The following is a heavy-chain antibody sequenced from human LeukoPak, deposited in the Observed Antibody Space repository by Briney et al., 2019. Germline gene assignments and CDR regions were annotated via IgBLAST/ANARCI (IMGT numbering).Heavy chain of an antibody. CDR3: AREHTAMAAFDY. Sequence: GGSLRLSCAASGFTFSSYGMHWVRQAPGKGLEWVAVIWYDGSNKYYADSVKGRFTISGDNSKNTLYLQMNSLRAEDTAVYYCAREHTAMAAFDYWGQGTLVTVSS. J-gene: IGHJ4*02. CDR2: IWYDGSNK. CDR1: GFTFSSYG. D-gene: IGHD5-18*01. V-gene: IGHV3-33*01.